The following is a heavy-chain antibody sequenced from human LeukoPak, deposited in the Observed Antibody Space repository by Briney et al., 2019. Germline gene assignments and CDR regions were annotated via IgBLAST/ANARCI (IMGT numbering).Heavy chain of an antibody. V-gene: IGHV1-69*06. D-gene: IGHD3-9*01. CDR3: ARGDILTGYYVMGSDY. Sequence: GSSVKVSCKASRGTFSSYAISWVRQAPGQGLEWMGGIIPIFGTANYAQKFQGRVTITADKSTSTAYMELSSLRSEDTAVYYCARGDILTGYYVMGSDYWGQGTLVTVSS. CDR2: IIPIFGTA. CDR1: RGTFSSYA. J-gene: IGHJ4*02.